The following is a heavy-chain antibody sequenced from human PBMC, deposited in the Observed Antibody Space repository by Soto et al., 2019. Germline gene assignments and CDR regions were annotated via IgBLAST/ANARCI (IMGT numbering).Heavy chain of an antibody. CDR1: GGSISSYY. CDR3: ARDLGSPYYYYGMDA. D-gene: IGHD6-6*01. Sequence: SETLSLTCTVSGGSISSYYWSWIRQPPGKGLEWIGYIYYSGSTNYNPSLKSRVTISVDTSKNQFSLKLSSVTAADTAVYYCARDLGSPYYYYGMDAWGQGTTVTVSS. J-gene: IGHJ6*02. CDR2: IYYSGST. V-gene: IGHV4-59*01.